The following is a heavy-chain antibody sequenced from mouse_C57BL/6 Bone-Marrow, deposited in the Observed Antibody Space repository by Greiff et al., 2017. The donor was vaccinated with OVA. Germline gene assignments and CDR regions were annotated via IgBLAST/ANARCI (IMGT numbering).Heavy chain of an antibody. Sequence: VQLQQSGPELVKPGASVKIPCKASGYTFTDYNMDWVWGRQVKSLEWRGDIKANNVGTIYNQKFKGKATLTVDKSSSTAYMELRSLTSEDTAVYYCARDDGYSYAMDYWGQGTSVTVSS. D-gene: IGHD2-3*01. CDR3: ARDDGYSYAMDY. V-gene: IGHV1-18*01. CDR1: GYTFTDYN. CDR2: IKANNVGT. J-gene: IGHJ4*01.